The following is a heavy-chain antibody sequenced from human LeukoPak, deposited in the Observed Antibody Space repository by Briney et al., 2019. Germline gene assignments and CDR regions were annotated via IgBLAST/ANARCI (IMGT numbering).Heavy chain of an antibody. CDR1: GYSISSGYY. CDR3: ARGSGVVDY. J-gene: IGHJ4*02. CDR2: IYHSGST. Sequence: SETLSLSCTISGYSISSGYYEGWIRQPLRKGLEWIGSIYHSGSTYYNPSLKSRVTISVDTSKNQFSLKLSSVTAADTAVYYCARGSGVVDYWGQGTLVTVSS. V-gene: IGHV4-38-2*02. D-gene: IGHD3-3*01.